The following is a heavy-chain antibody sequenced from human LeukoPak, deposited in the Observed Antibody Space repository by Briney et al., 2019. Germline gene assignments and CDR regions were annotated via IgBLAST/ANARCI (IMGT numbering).Heavy chain of an antibody. D-gene: IGHD4-17*01. CDR3: ARHSGYGGYPSDY. CDR2: IYYSGSS. Sequence: PSETLSLTCTVSGDSISIYYWSWIRQPPGKGLEWIGYIYYSGSSTYNPSLERRVTISIDTSKNQFSLKLRFVTAADTAVYYCARHSGYGGYPSDYWRQGALVGVSS. V-gene: IGHV4-59*08. J-gene: IGHJ4*02. CDR1: GDSISIYY.